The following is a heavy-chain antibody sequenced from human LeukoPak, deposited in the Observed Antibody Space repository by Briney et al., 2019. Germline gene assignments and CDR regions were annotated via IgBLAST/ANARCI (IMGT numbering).Heavy chain of an antibody. CDR2: IYPGDSDT. J-gene: IGHJ6*03. D-gene: IGHD5-24*01. CDR3: ARISRDGYNAYYYYYMDV. V-gene: IGHV5-51*01. CDR1: GYSFTSYW. Sequence: GESLKISCKGSGYSFTSYWIGWVRQIPGKGLEWMGIIYPGDSDTRYSPSFQGQVTISADKSISTAYLQWSSLKASDTAMYYCARISRDGYNAYYYYYMDVWGKGTTVTVSS.